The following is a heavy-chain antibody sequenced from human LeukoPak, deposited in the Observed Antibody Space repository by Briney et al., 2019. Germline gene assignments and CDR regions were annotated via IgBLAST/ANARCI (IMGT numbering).Heavy chain of an antibody. CDR1: GFTFSSYA. V-gene: IGHV3-23*01. D-gene: IGHD6-19*01. Sequence: QTGGSLRLSCAASGFTFSSYAMSWVRQTPGKRLEWVSGIGGSDGRTYYADSVKGRFTISRDNSKNTLYLQMNSLRAEDTAVYYCAKGKYSSGWYWGQGTLVTVSS. CDR2: IGGSDGRT. CDR3: AKGKYSSGWY. J-gene: IGHJ4*02.